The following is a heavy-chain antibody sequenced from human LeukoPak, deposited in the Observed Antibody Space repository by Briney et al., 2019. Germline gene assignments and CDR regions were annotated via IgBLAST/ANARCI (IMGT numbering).Heavy chain of an antibody. Sequence: GGSLRLSCAASGFTFSSYAMSWVRQAPGKGLEWVSAISGSGGSTYYADSVKGRFTISRDNSKNTLYLQMNSLRAEDTAVYYCAKDPYYYDSSGYYDYWGQGTLVTVSS. V-gene: IGHV3-23*01. CDR1: GFTFSSYA. D-gene: IGHD3-22*01. CDR2: ISGSGGST. J-gene: IGHJ4*02. CDR3: AKDPYYYDSSGYYDY.